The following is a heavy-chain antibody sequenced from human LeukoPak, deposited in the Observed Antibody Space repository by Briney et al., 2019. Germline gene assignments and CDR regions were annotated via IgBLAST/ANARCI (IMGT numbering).Heavy chain of an antibody. CDR3: AKDYSFSNFN. Sequence: PGGSLRLSCAASGFMFPNHWMTWVRQAPGKGLEWVANINERGSETYYADYVKGRFTISRDNTKKSLFLQLNSLSVEDTAMYYCAKDYSFSNFNWDQGTLVTVSS. CDR1: GFMFPNHW. CDR2: INERGSET. J-gene: IGHJ4*02. D-gene: IGHD2-15*01. V-gene: IGHV3-7*01.